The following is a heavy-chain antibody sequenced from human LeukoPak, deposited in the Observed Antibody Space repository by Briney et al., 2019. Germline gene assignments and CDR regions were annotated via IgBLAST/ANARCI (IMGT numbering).Heavy chain of an antibody. Sequence: GGSLRLSCAASGFSFSSYAMHWVRQAPGKGLEYVSAINSDGDSTHYANSVKGRFTISRDNSKNALYLQMGSLRPEDMAVYYCAGDRGASYVHYYCMDVWGKGTTVTVSS. CDR2: INSDGDST. V-gene: IGHV3-64*01. CDR1: GFSFSSYA. CDR3: AGDRGASYVHYYCMDV. D-gene: IGHD1-26*01. J-gene: IGHJ6*03.